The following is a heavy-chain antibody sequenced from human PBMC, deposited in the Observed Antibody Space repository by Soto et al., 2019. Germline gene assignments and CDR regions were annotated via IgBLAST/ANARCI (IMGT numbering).Heavy chain of an antibody. CDR3: ARVRQGCSANNCYFDP. Sequence: QVHLQESGPGLVAPSGTLSLTCTLSGGSVRAPDWWNWVRQSPDKGLEWIAEVHFSGHSNYNPSLRSRVSVSIDSSKQQFYLNLNSVTAADTAIYYCARVRQGCSANNCYFDPWGQGTQVTISS. V-gene: IGHV4-4*02. D-gene: IGHD1-1*01. J-gene: IGHJ5*01. CDR2: VHFSGHS. CDR1: GGSVRAPDW.